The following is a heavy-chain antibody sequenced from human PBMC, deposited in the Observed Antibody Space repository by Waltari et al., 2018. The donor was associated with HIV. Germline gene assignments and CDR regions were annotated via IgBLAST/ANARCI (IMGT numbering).Heavy chain of an antibody. V-gene: IGHV1-8*01. Sequence: QVQLVQSGAEVKKPGAAVKVSCKTSGYSFSDYDINWVRQAPGQGPEGMGWLNPNGGYTGYPQKFQGRVTMTRDTSLRTFYMELSSLTSDDTAVYYCATWEGRGLRSSYWNYWGQGTLVTVSS. CDR1: GYSFSDYD. J-gene: IGHJ4*02. CDR2: LNPNGGYT. CDR3: ATWEGRGLRSSYWNY. D-gene: IGHD1-1*01.